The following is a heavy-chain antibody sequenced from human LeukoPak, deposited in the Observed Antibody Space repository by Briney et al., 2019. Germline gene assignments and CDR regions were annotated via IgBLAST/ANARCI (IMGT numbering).Heavy chain of an antibody. D-gene: IGHD6-19*01. CDR1: GGSICSYY. Sequence: SETLSLTCTVSGGSICSYYWSWIRQPPGKGLEWIGYIYYSGSTNYNPSLKSRVTISVDTSKNQFSLKLSSVTAADTAVYYCAKDQIGLKYSSGWYNYFDYWGQGTLVTVSS. V-gene: IGHV4-59*01. CDR3: AKDQIGLKYSSGWYNYFDY. J-gene: IGHJ4*02. CDR2: IYYSGST.